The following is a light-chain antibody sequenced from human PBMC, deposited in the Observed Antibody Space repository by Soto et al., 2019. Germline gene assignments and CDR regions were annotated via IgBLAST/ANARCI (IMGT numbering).Light chain of an antibody. Sequence: QSVLPQPPSVSAAPGQPVTISCSGSRSNIGNNYVFWYQQLPGTAPKLLIYDNDKRPSGIPDRFSGSKSGTSATLGITGLQTGDEADYYCATWDRSLSVGVFGGGTKLTVL. CDR1: RSNIGNNY. CDR3: ATWDRSLSVGV. J-gene: IGLJ2*01. V-gene: IGLV1-51*01. CDR2: DND.